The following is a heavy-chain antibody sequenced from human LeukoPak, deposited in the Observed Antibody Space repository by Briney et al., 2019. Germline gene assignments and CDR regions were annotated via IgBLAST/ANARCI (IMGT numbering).Heavy chain of an antibody. Sequence: GGSLRLSCAASGFTFSSYTMNWVRQAPGKGLEWVSSISSSGYYIYYADSVKGRFTISRDNAKNSLYLEMNSRRSKKTAVYYCARARASDYWGQGTLVTVSS. CDR2: ISSSGYYI. J-gene: IGHJ4*02. CDR1: GFTFSSYT. V-gene: IGHV3-21*01. CDR3: ARARASDY.